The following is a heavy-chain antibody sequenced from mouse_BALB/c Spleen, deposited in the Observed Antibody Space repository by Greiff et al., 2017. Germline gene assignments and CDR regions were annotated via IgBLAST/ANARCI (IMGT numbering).Heavy chain of an antibody. CDR1: GYTFTSYY. Sequence: VQLQQSGAELVKPGASVKLSCKASGYTFTSYYMYWVKQRPGQGLEWIGEINPGNGGTNYNEKFKSKATLTADKSSSTAYMQLSSLTSEDSAVYDCTGWGGYDAMDYWGQGTSVTVSS. CDR2: INPGNGGT. V-gene: IGHV1S16*01. D-gene: IGHD1-1*02. CDR3: TGWGGYDAMDY. J-gene: IGHJ4*01.